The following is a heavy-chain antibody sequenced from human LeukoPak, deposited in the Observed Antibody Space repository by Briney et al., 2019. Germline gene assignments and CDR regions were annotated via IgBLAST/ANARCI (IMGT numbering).Heavy chain of an antibody. J-gene: IGHJ4*02. CDR1: GYSISSSNW. D-gene: IGHD4-17*01. CDR3: ARTSGYGDYVFDY. V-gene: IGHV4-28*01. Sequence: SDTLSLTCAVSGYSISSSNWWGWIRQPPGKGLEWIGYIYYSGSAYYKPSLKSRVTMSVDTSKNQFSLKLSSVTAVDTAVYYCARTSGYGDYVFDYWGQGTLVTVSS. CDR2: IYYSGSA.